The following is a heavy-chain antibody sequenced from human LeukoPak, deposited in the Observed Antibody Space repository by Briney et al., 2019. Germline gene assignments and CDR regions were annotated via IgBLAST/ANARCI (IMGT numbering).Heavy chain of an antibody. J-gene: IGHJ4*02. V-gene: IGHV3-74*01. CDR3: ARRGLGNYFDY. CDR1: GFTFSSYW. Sequence: GGSLRLSCAASGFTFSSYWMHWVRQAPGKGLVWVSRIKTDGSSTTYADSVKGRFTISRDNAKNSLYLQMDSLRAEDTAVFFCARRGLGNYFDYWGQGTLVTVSS. CDR2: IKTDGSST. D-gene: IGHD3-16*01.